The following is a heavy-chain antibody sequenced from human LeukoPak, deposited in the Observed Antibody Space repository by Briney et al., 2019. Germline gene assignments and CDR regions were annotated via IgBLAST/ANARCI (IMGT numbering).Heavy chain of an antibody. V-gene: IGHV3-74*01. J-gene: IGHJ3*02. CDR2: INNDGSDT. Sequence: GGSLGLSCAASGFTFSSHWMHWVRQAPGKGLVWVSRINNDGSDTTYADPVKGRFTMSRDNAKNMLYLQMNNLRSEDTAVYYCVRGSFGPDIWGQGTMVTVSS. D-gene: IGHD3/OR15-3a*01. CDR3: VRGSFGPDI. CDR1: GFTFSSHW.